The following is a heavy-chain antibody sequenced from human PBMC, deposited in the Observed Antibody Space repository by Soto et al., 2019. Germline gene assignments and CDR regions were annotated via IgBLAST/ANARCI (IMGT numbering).Heavy chain of an antibody. CDR2: ITAFNGNT. CDR3: ARISQSDFWSGYYYFFDY. CDR1: GYTFTDYG. Sequence: QVHLVQSGAEVEKPGASVKVSCKASGYTFTDYGISWVRQAPGQGLQWMGWITAFNGNTKYAQQFQGRVTMTTDTSTSTAYMELRSLESDDTAVYYCARISQSDFWSGYYYFFDYWGQGTLVTFSS. D-gene: IGHD3-3*01. J-gene: IGHJ4*02. V-gene: IGHV1-18*01.